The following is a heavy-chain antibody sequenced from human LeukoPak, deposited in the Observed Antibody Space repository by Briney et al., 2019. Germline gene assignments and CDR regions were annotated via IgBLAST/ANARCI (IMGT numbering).Heavy chain of an antibody. Sequence: PGGSLRLSCAASGFTVSSNYMFWVRQAPGKGLEWVSIIYSGGSTYYADSVRGRFTISRGNSKNTLYLQMNSLRAEDTALYYCARGEARAFDYWGQGTLVTVSS. J-gene: IGHJ4*02. D-gene: IGHD1-26*01. CDR2: IYSGGST. CDR1: GFTVSSNY. V-gene: IGHV3-53*01. CDR3: ARGEARAFDY.